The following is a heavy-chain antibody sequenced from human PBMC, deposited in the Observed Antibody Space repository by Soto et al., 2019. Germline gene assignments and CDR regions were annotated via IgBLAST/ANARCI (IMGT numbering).Heavy chain of an antibody. J-gene: IGHJ6*02. Sequence: HPGGSLRLSCAASGFIFSSYGMHWVRQAPGKGLEWVAVISYDGSNKYYADSVKGRFTISRDNSKNTLYLQMNSLRAEDTAVYYCAKDLLYSSSRYYYGMDVWGQGTTVTVSS. V-gene: IGHV3-30*18. CDR2: ISYDGSNK. CDR3: AKDLLYSSSRYYYGMDV. CDR1: GFIFSSYG. D-gene: IGHD6-13*01.